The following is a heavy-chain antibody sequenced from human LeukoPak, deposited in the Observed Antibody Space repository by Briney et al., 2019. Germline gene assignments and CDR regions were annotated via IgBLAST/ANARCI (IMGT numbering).Heavy chain of an antibody. D-gene: IGHD5-18*01. Sequence: GGSLRLSCAASGFTVSSNYLSWVRQAPGKGLEWVSVLYSGGTIYYADSVKGRFTISRDSPKNTLYLQMNNLRAEDTAVYYCAGGLPXRGXNYGERAFDIWGQGTMVTVSS. J-gene: IGHJ3*02. CDR3: AGGLPXRGXNYGERAFDI. V-gene: IGHV3-66*01. CDR2: LYSGGTI. CDR1: GFTVSSNY.